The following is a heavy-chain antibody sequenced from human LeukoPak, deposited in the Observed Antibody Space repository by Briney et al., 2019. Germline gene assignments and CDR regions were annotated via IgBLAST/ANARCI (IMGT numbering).Heavy chain of an antibody. CDR1: GFTFSSQP. CDR2: ISYDGKNK. D-gene: IGHD1-1*01. J-gene: IGHJ4*02. Sequence: GGSLRLSCAASGFTFSSQPMHWVRQTPGKGLEWVAVISYDGKNKYYADSVNGRFTVSRDNTKNTLYLQMNSLRVDDMGVYYCVRVMTTTRNFDYWGPGTLVTVSS. CDR3: VRVMTTTRNFDY. V-gene: IGHV3-30*04.